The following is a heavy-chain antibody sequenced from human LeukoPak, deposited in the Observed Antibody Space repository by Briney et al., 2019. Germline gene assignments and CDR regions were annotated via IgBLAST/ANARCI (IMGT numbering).Heavy chain of an antibody. CDR2: IIPIFGTA. V-gene: IGHV1-69*01. Sequence: SVKVSCKASGGTFSSYAISWVRQAPGQGLEWMGGIIPIFGTANYAQKFQGRVTITADESTSTAYMELSSLRSEDTAVYYCARGASYYDSNYYFDYWGQGTLVTVSS. J-gene: IGHJ4*02. CDR3: ARGASYYDSNYYFDY. CDR1: GGTFSSYA. D-gene: IGHD3-22*01.